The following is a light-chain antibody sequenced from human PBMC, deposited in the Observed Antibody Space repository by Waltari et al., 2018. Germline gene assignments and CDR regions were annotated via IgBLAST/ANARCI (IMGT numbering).Light chain of an antibody. CDR2: EDF. Sequence: QSALTQPASVSGSPGQSVTISCTEARSDVGSYSVVSWYQQRPGKAPKLLIYEDFKRPSGISNRFSGSKSGNTASLTISGLQAEDDADYYCCSYVGTNNYHLFGGGTKLTVL. CDR1: RSDVGSYSV. J-gene: IGLJ2*01. V-gene: IGLV2-23*01. CDR3: CSYVGTNNYHL.